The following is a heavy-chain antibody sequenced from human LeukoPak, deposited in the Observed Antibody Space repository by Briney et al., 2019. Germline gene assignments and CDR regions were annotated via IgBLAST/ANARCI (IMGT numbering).Heavy chain of an antibody. CDR2: IKRKTDCGTT. J-gene: IGHJ4*02. CDR3: TQTYYYEITNVNPFDY. V-gene: IGHV3-15*01. Sequence: GGSLRLSCTVSGISFSDSWMTWVRQAPGKGLEWVGRIKRKTDCGTTDYSSLVKGRFIISRDDSTNTLYLQMNSLKPEDTAVYFCTQTYYYEITNVNPFDYWGQGTLVTVSP. D-gene: IGHD3-22*01. CDR1: GISFSDSW.